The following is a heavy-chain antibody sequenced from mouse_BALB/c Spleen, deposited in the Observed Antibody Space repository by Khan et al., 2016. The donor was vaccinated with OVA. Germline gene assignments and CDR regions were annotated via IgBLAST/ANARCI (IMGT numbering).Heavy chain of an antibody. CDR2: ISTYSGNT. CDR3: ARPAYDGYYDY. J-gene: IGHJ2*01. CDR1: GYTITDYA. Sequence: QVQLQQSGPELVRPGVSVKISCTGSGYTITDYAMHWVKQSHAKSLEWIGLISTYSGNTNYNQKFKRKATMTEDKSSNTSYLELPRLTSEDSAIYYCARPAYDGYYDYWGQGTTFTVSS. D-gene: IGHD2-3*01. V-gene: IGHV1S137*01.